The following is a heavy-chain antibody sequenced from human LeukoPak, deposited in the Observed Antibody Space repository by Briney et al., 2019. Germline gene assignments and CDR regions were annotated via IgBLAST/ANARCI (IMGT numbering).Heavy chain of an antibody. D-gene: IGHD6-19*01. CDR1: GFTFSSYA. CDR2: IWFDGSHK. V-gene: IGHV3-33*08. Sequence: GVLRLSCAASGFTFSSYAMSWVRQAPGKGLEWVAVIWFDGSHKYYAESVKGRFTISRDNSKNTLYLQMNSLRAEDTALYYCASGDYSSGDYSNGWHLDFWGQGTLVTVSS. J-gene: IGHJ4*02. CDR3: ASGDYSSGDYSNGWHLDF.